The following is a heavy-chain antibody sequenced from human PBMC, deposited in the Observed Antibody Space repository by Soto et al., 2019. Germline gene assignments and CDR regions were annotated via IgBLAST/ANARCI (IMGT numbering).Heavy chain of an antibody. Sequence: PSETLSLTCAVYGGSFSGYYWSWIRQPPGKGLEWIGEINHSGSTNYNPSLKSRVTISVDTSKNQFSLRLSSVTAADTAVYYCARVLSSYYYDSSGYYPRGSFDYWGQGTLVTVSS. D-gene: IGHD3-22*01. V-gene: IGHV4-34*01. CDR2: INHSGST. J-gene: IGHJ4*02. CDR3: ARVLSSYYYDSSGYYPRGSFDY. CDR1: GGSFSGYY.